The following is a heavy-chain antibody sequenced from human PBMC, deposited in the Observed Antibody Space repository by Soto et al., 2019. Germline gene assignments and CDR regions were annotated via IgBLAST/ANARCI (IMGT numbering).Heavy chain of an antibody. J-gene: IGHJ4*02. Sequence: ASVKATCKASGYTFTCNYMCWVRQSPGQGLEWMGIINPSGGSTSYAQKFQGRVTMTRDTSTSTVYMELSSLRSEDTAVYYCARSYYDSSGYRVSFWYYFAYWGKGTLVTVSS. V-gene: IGHV1-46*01. CDR3: ARSYYDSSGYRVSFWYYFAY. D-gene: IGHD3-22*01. CDR2: INPSGGST. CDR1: GYTFTCNY.